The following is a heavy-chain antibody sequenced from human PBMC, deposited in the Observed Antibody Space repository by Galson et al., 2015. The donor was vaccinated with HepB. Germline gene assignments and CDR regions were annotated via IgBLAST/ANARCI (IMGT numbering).Heavy chain of an antibody. V-gene: IGHV4-59*08. Sequence: SETLSLTCTVSGGPISSYYWSWIRQPPGKGLEWIGYIYYSGSTNYNPSLKSRVTISVDTSKNQFSLKLSSVTAADTAVYYCARHRLHPDYWGQGTLVTVSS. CDR1: GGPISSYY. D-gene: IGHD2-15*01. CDR2: IYYSGST. CDR3: ARHRLHPDY. J-gene: IGHJ4*02.